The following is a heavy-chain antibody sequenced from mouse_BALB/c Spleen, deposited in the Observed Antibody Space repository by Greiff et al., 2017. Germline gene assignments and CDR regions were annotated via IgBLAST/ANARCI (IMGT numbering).Heavy chain of an antibody. CDR2: ISSGGSYT. CDR3: ARNYFAY. V-gene: IGHV5-6*01. J-gene: IGHJ3*01. CDR1: GFTFSSYG. Sequence: EVQLVESGGDLVKPGGSLKLSCAASGFTFSSYGMSWVRQTPDKRLEWVATISSGGSYTYYPDSVKGRFTISRDNAKNTLYLQMSILKSEGSAMYYCARNYFAYWGQGTLVTVSA.